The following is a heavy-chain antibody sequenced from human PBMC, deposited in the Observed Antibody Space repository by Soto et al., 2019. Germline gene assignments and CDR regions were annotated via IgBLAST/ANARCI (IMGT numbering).Heavy chain of an antibody. V-gene: IGHV3-30-3*01. CDR2: ISSDGSNK. Sequence: PGGSLRLSCAASGFTVSTYSMHWVRQAPGKGLEWVAAISSDGSNKYYADSVKGRFTISRDKSKNSLYVQMDRLRHDDTGVYYCARDQGYSYGYFARWFDSRGQGTLVTVSS. CDR1: GFTVSTYS. J-gene: IGHJ5*01. D-gene: IGHD5-18*01. CDR3: ARDQGYSYGYFARWFDS.